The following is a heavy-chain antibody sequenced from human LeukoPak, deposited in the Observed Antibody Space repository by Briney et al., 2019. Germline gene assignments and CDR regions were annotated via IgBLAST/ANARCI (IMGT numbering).Heavy chain of an antibody. D-gene: IGHD3-22*01. CDR3: ARDRRGYYDSSGYHY. J-gene: IGHJ4*02. CDR1: GFTFSSYW. Sequence: GGSLRLSCAASGFTFSSYWMSRVRQAPGKGLEWVANIKQDGSEKYYVDSVKGRFTIPRDNAKNSLYLQMNSLRAEDTAVYYCARDRRGYYDSSGYHYWGQGTLVTVSS. CDR2: IKQDGSEK. V-gene: IGHV3-7*01.